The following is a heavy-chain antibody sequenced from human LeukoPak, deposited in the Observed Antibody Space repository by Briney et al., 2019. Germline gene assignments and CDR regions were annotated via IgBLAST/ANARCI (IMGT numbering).Heavy chain of an antibody. CDR2: ISSSSSTI. CDR3: AKGRYFDWFSSYFDY. Sequence: GSLRLSCAASGFTFSSYSMNWVRQAPGKGLEWVSYISSSSSTIYYADSVKGRFTISRDNAKNTLYLQMNSLRAEDTAVYYCAKGRYFDWFSSYFDYWGQGTLGTVSS. J-gene: IGHJ4*02. D-gene: IGHD3-9*01. V-gene: IGHV3-48*01. CDR1: GFTFSSYS.